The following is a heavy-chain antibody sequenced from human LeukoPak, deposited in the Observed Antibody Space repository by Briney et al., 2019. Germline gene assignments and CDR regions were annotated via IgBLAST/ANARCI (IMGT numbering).Heavy chain of an antibody. CDR1: GFTFSSYA. J-gene: IGHJ5*02. Sequence: SGGSLRLSCAASGFTFSSYAMHWVRQAPGKGLEWVAVISYDGSNKYYADSVKGRFTISRDNSKNTLYLQMNSLRAEDTAVYYCARDAGYQLLINWFDPWGQGTLVTVSS. D-gene: IGHD2-2*01. V-gene: IGHV3-30-3*01. CDR3: ARDAGYQLLINWFDP. CDR2: ISYDGSNK.